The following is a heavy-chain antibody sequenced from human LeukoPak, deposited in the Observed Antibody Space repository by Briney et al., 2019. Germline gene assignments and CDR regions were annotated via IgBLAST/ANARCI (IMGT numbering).Heavy chain of an antibody. D-gene: IGHD5-12*01. V-gene: IGHV1-18*01. CDR3: ARSGRGTYYYFDL. CDR2: ISGYNGNT. Sequence: ASVKVSCKASTYTFTRYGISWVRQAPGQGLEWMGWISGYNGNTNYAQKLLGRVSMTADTATSTAYMELRSLTSDDTAMYYCARSGRGTYYYFDLWGQGTLVTVSS. CDR1: TYTFTRYG. J-gene: IGHJ4*02.